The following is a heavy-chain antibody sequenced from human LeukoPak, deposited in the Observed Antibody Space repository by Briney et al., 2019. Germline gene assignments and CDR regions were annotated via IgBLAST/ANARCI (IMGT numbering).Heavy chain of an antibody. V-gene: IGHV4-38-2*02. J-gene: IGHJ4*02. CDR3: ARSRTYYDILTGYKRSRYYFDY. Sequence: SETLSLTCTVSGYSISSGYFWGWIRQPPGKGLEWIGTIYNSGSTYYNASLEGRVTISVDTSKNQFSLKLSSLTAADTAVYYCARSRTYYDILTGYKRSRYYFDYWGQGTLVTVSS. CDR2: IYNSGST. CDR1: GYSISSGYF. D-gene: IGHD3-9*01.